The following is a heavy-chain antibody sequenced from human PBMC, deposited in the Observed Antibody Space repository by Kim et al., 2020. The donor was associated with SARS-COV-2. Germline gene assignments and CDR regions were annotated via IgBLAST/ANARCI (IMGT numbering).Heavy chain of an antibody. J-gene: IGHJ6*02. V-gene: IGHV3-13*01. CDR1: GFTFSSYD. CDR3: ARGDRGYDYYYYGMDV. Sequence: GGSLRLSCAASGFTFSSYDMHWVRQATGKGLEWVSAIGTAGDTYYPGSVKGRFTISRENAKNSLYLQMNSLRAGDTAVYYCARGDRGYDYYYYGMDVWGQGTTVTVSS. CDR2: IGTAGDT. D-gene: IGHD5-12*01.